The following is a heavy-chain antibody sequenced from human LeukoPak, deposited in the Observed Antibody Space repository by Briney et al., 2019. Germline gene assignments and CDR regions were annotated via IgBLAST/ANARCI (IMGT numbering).Heavy chain of an antibody. Sequence: ASVKVSCKASGYSFTSHYMHWVRQAPGQGLEWMGLINSSGSSTLYAQKFQGRVTMTRDMSTTTDYMELSSLRYEDTAVYYCARDNSVGDIAWWFDPWGQGTLVTVSS. J-gene: IGHJ5*02. V-gene: IGHV1-46*01. CDR1: GYSFTSHY. CDR2: INSSGSST. D-gene: IGHD3-16*02. CDR3: ARDNSVGDIAWWFDP.